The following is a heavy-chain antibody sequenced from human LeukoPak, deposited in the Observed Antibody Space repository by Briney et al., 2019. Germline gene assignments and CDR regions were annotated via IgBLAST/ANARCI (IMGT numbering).Heavy chain of an antibody. Sequence: GGSLRLSCAASGFTFSTYGMHWVRQAPGKGLEWVAVISYDGSNKYYADSVKGRFTISRDNSKNTLYLQMNSLRTEDTAVYYCLPDWFDPWGQGTLVTVSS. V-gene: IGHV3-30*03. CDR2: ISYDGSNK. CDR1: GFTFSTYG. J-gene: IGHJ5*02. CDR3: LPDWFDP.